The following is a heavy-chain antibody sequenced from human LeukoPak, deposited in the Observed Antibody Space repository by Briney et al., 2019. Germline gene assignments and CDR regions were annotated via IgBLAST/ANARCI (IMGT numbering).Heavy chain of an antibody. CDR2: IGTAGDT. D-gene: IGHD4-17*01. J-gene: IGHJ5*02. CDR3: ARGGTDYGDYEAWFNP. V-gene: IGHV3-13*01. CDR1: GFTFSSYD. Sequence: GGSLRLSCAASGFTFSSYDMHWFRQATGKGLEWVSAIGTAGDTYYPGSVKGRFTISRENAKNSLYLQMNSLRAGDTAVYYCARGGTDYGDYEAWFNPWGQGTLVTVSS.